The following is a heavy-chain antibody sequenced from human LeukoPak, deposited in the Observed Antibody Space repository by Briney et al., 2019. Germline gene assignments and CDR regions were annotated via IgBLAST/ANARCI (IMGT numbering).Heavy chain of an antibody. J-gene: IGHJ5*02. CDR2: IYHSGSA. V-gene: IGHV4-38-2*02. CDR1: GYSISSGYQ. D-gene: IGHD2-2*01. Sequence: SETLSLTCGVSGYSISSGYQWAWIRQSPGKGLEWIGSIYHSGSAHYNPSLKSRVTISVETSKNQFSLNMYSVTAADTAVYYCARDPRWLTPDCTSTSCYENYFNPWGQGTLVTVSS. CDR3: ARDPRWLTPDCTSTSCYENYFNP.